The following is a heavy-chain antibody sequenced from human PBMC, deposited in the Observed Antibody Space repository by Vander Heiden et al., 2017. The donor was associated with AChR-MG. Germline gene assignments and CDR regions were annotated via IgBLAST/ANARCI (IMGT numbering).Heavy chain of an antibody. J-gene: IGHJ4*02. D-gene: IGHD3-3*01. CDR3: AKDTNAHYGFWSGAFDY. CDR1: GFTFSSYG. V-gene: IGHV3-30*02. Sequence: QVQLVESVGGVVQPGGSLRLSCAASGFTFSSYGMHWVRQAPGKGLEWVAFIRYDGSNKYYADSVKGRFTISRDNSKNTLYLQMNSLRAEDTAVYYCAKDTNAHYGFWSGAFDYWGQGTLVTVSS. CDR2: IRYDGSNK.